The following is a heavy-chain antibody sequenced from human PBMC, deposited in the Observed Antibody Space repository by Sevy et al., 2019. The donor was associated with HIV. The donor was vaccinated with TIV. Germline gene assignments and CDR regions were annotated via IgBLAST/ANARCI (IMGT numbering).Heavy chain of an antibody. V-gene: IGHV4-38-2*02. CDR2: IYHSGST. D-gene: IGHD3-10*01. CDR1: GYSISSGYY. CDR3: ARDKSGSPKNWFDP. Sequence: SETLSLTCAVSGYSISSGYYWGWIRQPPGKGLKWIGSIYHSGSTYYNPSLKSRVTISVDTSKNQFSLKLSSVTAADTAVYYCARDKSGSPKNWFDPWCQGTLVTVSS. J-gene: IGHJ5*02.